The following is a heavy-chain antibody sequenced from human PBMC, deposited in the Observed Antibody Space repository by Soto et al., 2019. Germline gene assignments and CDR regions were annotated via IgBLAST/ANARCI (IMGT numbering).Heavy chain of an antibody. CDR2: IYYSGST. Sequence: SETLSLTCTVSGGSISSYYWSWIRQPPGKGLEWIGYIYYSGSTNYNPSLKSRVTISVDTSKNQFSLKLSPVTAADTAVYYCAREAAARPHYYYYYMDVWGKGTTVTVSS. CDR3: AREAAARPHYYYYYMDV. D-gene: IGHD6-6*01. J-gene: IGHJ6*03. V-gene: IGHV4-59*12. CDR1: GGSISSYY.